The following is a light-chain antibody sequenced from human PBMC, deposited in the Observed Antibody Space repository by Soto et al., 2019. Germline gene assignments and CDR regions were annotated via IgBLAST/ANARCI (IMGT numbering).Light chain of an antibody. V-gene: IGKV1-27*01. CDR1: QGISNY. CDR3: QKYNSALT. Sequence: DIQMTQSPSSLSASVGDRVTITCRASQGISNYLAWYQQKPGKVPKLLIYAASTLQSGDPSRFSGSGSGTDFTLTISSLQPEDVATYYCQKYNSALTFGGGTKVEIK. CDR2: AAS. J-gene: IGKJ4*01.